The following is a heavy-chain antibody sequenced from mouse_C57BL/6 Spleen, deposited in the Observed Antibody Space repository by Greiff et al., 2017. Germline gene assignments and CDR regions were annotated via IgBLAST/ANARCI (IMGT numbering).Heavy chain of an antibody. D-gene: IGHD2-1*01. CDR2: INRDGGST. CDR3: ARQGNYGYCDV. V-gene: IGHV5-2*01. J-gene: IGHJ1*03. Sequence: EVKLVESGGGLVQPGESLQLSCESNEYEFPSHDMSWVRKTPEKRLELVAAINRDGGSTYYPDTMERRFIISRDNTKKPQYLQMSSLRAEDTALYYCARQGNYGYCDVWGTGTTVTVSS. CDR1: EYEFPSHD.